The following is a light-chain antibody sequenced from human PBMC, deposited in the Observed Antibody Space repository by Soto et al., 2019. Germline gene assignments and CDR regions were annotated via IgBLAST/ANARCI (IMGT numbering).Light chain of an antibody. CDR2: EVS. Sequence: QSALTQPPSASGSPGQSVTISCTGTSNDVGDYNYVSWYQQHPGKAPKLMIYEVSKRPPGVPGRFSGSKSGNTASLTVSGLQAEDEADYYCSSYAGSSTLYVFGTGTKVTVL. CDR3: SSYAGSSTLYV. CDR1: SNDVGDYNY. J-gene: IGLJ1*01. V-gene: IGLV2-8*01.